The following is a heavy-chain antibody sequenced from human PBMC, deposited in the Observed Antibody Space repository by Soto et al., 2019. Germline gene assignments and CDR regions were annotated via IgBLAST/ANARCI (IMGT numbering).Heavy chain of an antibody. D-gene: IGHD1-26*01. CDR1: GFNFRNYW. CDR2: IKYDESST. V-gene: IGHV3-74*01. J-gene: IGHJ4*02. CDR3: ARGGWGAYYLDT. Sequence: EVQLVESGGGLVQPGGSLRLSCAASGFNFRNYWMHWVRQAPGKGLVWVSRIKYDESSTDYADSVYGRFIISRDNAKTTVYMQMNSLRSEDTAVYYCARGGWGAYYLDTWGQGTLVTVSS.